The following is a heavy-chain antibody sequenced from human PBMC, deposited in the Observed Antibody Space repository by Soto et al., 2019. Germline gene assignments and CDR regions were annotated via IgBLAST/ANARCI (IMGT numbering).Heavy chain of an antibody. V-gene: IGHV4-30-4*01. CDR1: GGSISSGDYY. Sequence: SETLSLTCTVSGGSISSGDYYWSWIRQPPGKGLEWIGYIYYSGSTYYNPSLKSRVTISVDTSKNQFSLKLSSVTAADTAVYYCARQGRRYSDWFDPWGQGTLVTVSS. CDR3: ARQGRRYSDWFDP. CDR2: IYYSGST. J-gene: IGHJ5*02. D-gene: IGHD3-9*01.